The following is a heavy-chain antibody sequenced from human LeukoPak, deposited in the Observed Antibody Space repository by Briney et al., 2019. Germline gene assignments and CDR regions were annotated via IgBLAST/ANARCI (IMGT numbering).Heavy chain of an antibody. CDR2: IDPNSCDI. Sequence: ASVTVSCTASGYSFTFYYIHWVRQAPGQGLDPGQGLEWMGWIDPNSCDISYAQNFQGRVTMTRDTSITTAYMQLSSLRSDDTAVYYCARDLSGVISGKRAQWFDPWGQGTLVTVSS. CDR3: ARDLSGVISGKRAQWFDP. J-gene: IGHJ5*02. D-gene: IGHD4-23*01. CDR1: GYSFTFYY. V-gene: IGHV1-2*02.